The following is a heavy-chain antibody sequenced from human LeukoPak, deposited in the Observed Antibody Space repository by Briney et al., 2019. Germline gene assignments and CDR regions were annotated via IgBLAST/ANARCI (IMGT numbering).Heavy chain of an antibody. J-gene: IGHJ4*02. V-gene: IGHV3-30*02. CDR2: IRYDGNDK. Sequence: PGGSLRLSCAASGFTFSYYGMHWVRQAPGKGLEWVAFIRYDGNDKFYAESVKGRFTISRDTSRNTLYLQMNSLRPEDTAVYYCARGTHYYDISGYDYWGQGTLVIVSS. CDR3: ARGTHYYDISGYDY. CDR1: GFTFSYYG. D-gene: IGHD3-22*01.